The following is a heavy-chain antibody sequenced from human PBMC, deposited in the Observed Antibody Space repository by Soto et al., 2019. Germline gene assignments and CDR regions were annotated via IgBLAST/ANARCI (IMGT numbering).Heavy chain of an antibody. CDR1: GGSISSGGYY. J-gene: IGHJ4*02. V-gene: IGHV4-31*03. CDR3: ARRRGGSYSWSFDY. Sequence: SETLSLTCTVSGGSISSGGYYWSWIRQHPGKGLEWIGYIYYSGSTYYNPSLKSRVTISVDTSKNQFSLKLSSVTAADTAAYYCARRRGGSYSWSFDYWGQGTLVTVSS. D-gene: IGHD1-26*01. CDR2: IYYSGST.